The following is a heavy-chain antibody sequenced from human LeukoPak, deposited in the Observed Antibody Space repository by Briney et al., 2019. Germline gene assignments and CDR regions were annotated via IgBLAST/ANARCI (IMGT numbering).Heavy chain of an antibody. Sequence: ASVKVSCKASGYTFTSYDINWVRQATGQGLEWMGWMNPNSGNTGYAQKFQGRVTMTRNTSISTAYMELSRLRSEDTAVYYCARGRFLEWLLDAFDIWGQGTMVTVSS. CDR3: ARGRFLEWLLDAFDI. D-gene: IGHD3-3*01. V-gene: IGHV1-8*01. J-gene: IGHJ3*02. CDR1: GYTFTSYD. CDR2: MNPNSGNT.